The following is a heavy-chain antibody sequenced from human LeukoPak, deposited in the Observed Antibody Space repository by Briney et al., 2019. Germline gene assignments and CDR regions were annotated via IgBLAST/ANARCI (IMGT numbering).Heavy chain of an antibody. CDR3: ASKGSIAARHGFDH. J-gene: IGHJ4*02. D-gene: IGHD6-6*01. CDR1: GFTVSSNY. CDR2: IYSGGST. V-gene: IGHV3-66*02. Sequence: GGSLRLSCAASGFTVSSNYMSWVRQAPGKGLEWVSVIYSGGSTYYADSVKGRFTISRDNSKNTLYLQMNSLRAEDTAVYYCASKGSIAARHGFDHWGQGTLVTVSS.